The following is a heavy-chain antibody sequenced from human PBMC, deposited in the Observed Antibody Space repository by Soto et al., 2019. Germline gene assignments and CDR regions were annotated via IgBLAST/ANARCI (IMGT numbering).Heavy chain of an antibody. CDR1: GYTVTSYD. Sequence: ASVKVSCKASGYTVTSYDINWVRQATGQGLEWMGWMNPNSGNTGYAQKFQGRVTMTRNTSISTAYMELSSLRSEDTAVYYCARGPYYDFWSGYFGYYYYYGMDVWGQGTTVTVS. CDR3: ARGPYYDFWSGYFGYYYYYGMDV. D-gene: IGHD3-3*01. J-gene: IGHJ6*02. V-gene: IGHV1-8*01. CDR2: MNPNSGNT.